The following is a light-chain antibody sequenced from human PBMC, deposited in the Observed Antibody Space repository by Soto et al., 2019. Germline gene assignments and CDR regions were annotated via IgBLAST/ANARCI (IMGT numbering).Light chain of an antibody. CDR1: QSVSNN. CDR3: QQYDNWPRT. CDR2: SAS. V-gene: IGKV3-15*01. J-gene: IGKJ1*01. Sequence: EIVMTQSPATLSVSPGERATLSCRASQSVSNNLAWYQKKAGQAPRLLIYSASGRATGIPARFSGSGSGTEFTLTISSLQSEDFAVYYCQQYDNWPRTFGQGTKVEIK.